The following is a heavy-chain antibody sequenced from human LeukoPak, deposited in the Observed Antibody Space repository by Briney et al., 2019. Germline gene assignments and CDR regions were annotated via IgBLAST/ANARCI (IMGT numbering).Heavy chain of an antibody. CDR2: IYYSGNT. J-gene: IGHJ5*02. Sequence: PSETLSLACSVSGDSISSRSFYWGWIRQPTGKGLEWIGSIYYSGNTYYNPSLKSRVTLSVDTSKNQFSLKLSSVTAADTAVYYCARHSLDIVVVISATDSWFDPWGQGTLVTVSS. D-gene: IGHD2-15*01. CDR1: GDSISSRSFY. CDR3: ARHSLDIVVVISATDSWFDP. V-gene: IGHV4-39*01.